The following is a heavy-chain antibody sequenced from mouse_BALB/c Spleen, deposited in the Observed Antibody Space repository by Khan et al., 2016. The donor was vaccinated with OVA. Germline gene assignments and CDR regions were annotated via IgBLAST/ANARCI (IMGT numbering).Heavy chain of an antibody. D-gene: IGHD2-14*01. CDR3: CRGGYGVFAY. J-gene: IGHJ3*01. CDR2: MFPGDGST. V-gene: IGHV1-85*01. CDR1: GYTFTSYD. Sequence: QVRLQQSGAELVKPGASVKLSCKASGYTFTSYDINWVRQRPEQGLEWIGWMFPGDGSTKYNENFKGKATLTTDKSSRPAYMQLSRMTSEDSGCYFCCRGGYGVFAYWGHGTLVTVSA.